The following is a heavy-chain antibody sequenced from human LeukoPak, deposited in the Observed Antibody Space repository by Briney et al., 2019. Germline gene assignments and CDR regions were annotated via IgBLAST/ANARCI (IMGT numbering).Heavy chain of an antibody. CDR1: GFTFSRYW. J-gene: IGHJ5*02. Sequence: GGSLRLSCAASGFTFSRYWIHWVRQGPGKGLEWASRINPDGSTTTYADSVKGRFTISRDNAKNTVHVQMNSLRAEDTAVYYCARVLSGSWDWFDPWGQGTLVTVSS. V-gene: IGHV3-74*01. D-gene: IGHD3-22*01. CDR3: ARVLSGSWDWFDP. CDR2: INPDGSTT.